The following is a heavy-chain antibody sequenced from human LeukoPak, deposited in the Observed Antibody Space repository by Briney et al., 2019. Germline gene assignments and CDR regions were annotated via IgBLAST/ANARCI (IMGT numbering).Heavy chain of an antibody. CDR1: GYTFTSYG. V-gene: IGHV1-18*01. Sequence: GASVKVSCKASGYTFTSYGISWVRQAPGQGLEWMGWISAYNGNTNYAQKLQGRVTMTTDTSTSTAYMELRSLRSDDTAVYYCARTLGGDGYNFYYYYYMDVWGKGTTVTVSS. CDR3: ARTLGGDGYNFYYYYYMDV. D-gene: IGHD5-24*01. CDR2: ISAYNGNT. J-gene: IGHJ6*03.